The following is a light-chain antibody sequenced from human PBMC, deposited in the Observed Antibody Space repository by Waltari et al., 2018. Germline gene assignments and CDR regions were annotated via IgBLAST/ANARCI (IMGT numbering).Light chain of an antibody. CDR3: QHDHTPPWT. CDR2: GAS. Sequence: DIQMTQSPSSLSASVGDRVTVTCRASQGINKELTWYQQKPGKAPTLLIYGASTLQTGASSRFSGSGSGTDFTLTISSLQPEDVATYYCQHDHTPPWTFGQGTKVEI. CDR1: QGINKE. V-gene: IGKV1-27*01. J-gene: IGKJ1*01.